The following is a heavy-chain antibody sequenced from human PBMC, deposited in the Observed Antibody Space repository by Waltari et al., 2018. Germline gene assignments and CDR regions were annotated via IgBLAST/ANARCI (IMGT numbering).Heavy chain of an antibody. Sequence: EVQLVESGGGLVKPGGSLRLSCAASGFTFSSYSLTWLRQAPGKGLEWVSSISSSSSYIYYADSVKGRFTISRENAKNSLYLQMNSLRAEDTAVYYCARDYSTQGMDVWGKGTTVTISS. V-gene: IGHV3-21*01. D-gene: IGHD6-13*01. CDR3: ARDYSTQGMDV. CDR2: ISSSSSYI. CDR1: GFTFSSYS. J-gene: IGHJ6*03.